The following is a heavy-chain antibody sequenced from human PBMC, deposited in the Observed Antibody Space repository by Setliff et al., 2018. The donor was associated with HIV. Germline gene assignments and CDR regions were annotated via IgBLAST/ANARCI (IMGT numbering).Heavy chain of an antibody. V-gene: IGHV3-23*03. J-gene: IGHJ4*02. CDR2: INGGGNYI. Sequence: AGGSLRLSCAASGFTFSTYDMTWVRQAPGKGLEWVSLINGGGNYIQYADSVKGRFIISRDNSKNMLYLQMNSLRAEDTALYYCTKREAGAKPFDYWGRGTLVTVSS. D-gene: IGHD1-26*01. CDR1: GFTFSTYD. CDR3: TKREAGAKPFDY.